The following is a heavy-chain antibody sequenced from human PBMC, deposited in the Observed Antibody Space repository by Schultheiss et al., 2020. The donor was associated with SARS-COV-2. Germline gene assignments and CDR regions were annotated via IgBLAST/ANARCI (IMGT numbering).Heavy chain of an antibody. CDR1: GFTFSSYA. CDR2: ISWNSGSI. J-gene: IGHJ6*02. D-gene: IGHD2-15*01. Sequence: GGSLRLSCAASGFTFSSYAMSWVRQAPGKGLEWVSGISWNSGSIGYADSVKGRFTISRDNAKNSLYLQMNSLRAEDTALYYCAKDLLNCSGGSCYYYYGMDVWGQGTTVTVSS. V-gene: IGHV3-9*01. CDR3: AKDLLNCSGGSCYYYYGMDV.